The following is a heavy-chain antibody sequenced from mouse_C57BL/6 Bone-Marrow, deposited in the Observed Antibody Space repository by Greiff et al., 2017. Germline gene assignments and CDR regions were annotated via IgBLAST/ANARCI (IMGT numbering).Heavy chain of an antibody. D-gene: IGHD1-1*01. Sequence: QVQLQQSGPELVKPGASVKISCKASGYAFSSSWMNWVKQRPGKGLEWIGRIYPGDGDTNYNGKFKGKATLTADKSSSTAYMQLSSLTSEDSAVYFCARRNYYGSSHLDYWGQGTTLTVSS. CDR2: IYPGDGDT. V-gene: IGHV1-82*01. J-gene: IGHJ2*01. CDR3: ARRNYYGSSHLDY. CDR1: GYAFSSSW.